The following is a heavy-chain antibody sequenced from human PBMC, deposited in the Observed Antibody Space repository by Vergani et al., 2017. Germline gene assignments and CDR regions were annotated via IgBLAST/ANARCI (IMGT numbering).Heavy chain of an antibody. Sequence: EVQLLESGGGLVQPGGSLRLSCAASGFTFSSSAMSWVRQAPGKGLEWVSTISGSGGSTYYGDSAKGRSTISRDNSKNTLYLQMNSLRAEDTAIYYCAKALYVSSGSYIGGIFHNWGQGTLVTVSS. CDR3: AKALYVSSGSYIGGIFHN. V-gene: IGHV3-23*01. D-gene: IGHD3-22*01. J-gene: IGHJ4*02. CDR1: GFTFSSSA. CDR2: ISGSGGST.